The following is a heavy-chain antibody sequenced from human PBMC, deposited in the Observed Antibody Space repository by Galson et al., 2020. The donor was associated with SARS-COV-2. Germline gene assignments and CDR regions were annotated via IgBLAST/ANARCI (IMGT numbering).Heavy chain of an antibody. CDR2: IYHSGTT. V-gene: IGHV4-30-2*01. J-gene: IGHJ1*01. CDR3: ARGSDDRSGYYYEYCHH. D-gene: IGHD3-22*01. Sequence: ILSLTCAVCGGSNSRGRYSGQWIRQPPGKGLEWIGYIYHSGTTYYNPSLKSRVSMSVDRSMNQFSLKLSSVTAADTAVYYCARGSDDRSGYYYEYCHHWGQGTLATVSS. CDR1: GGSNSRGRYS.